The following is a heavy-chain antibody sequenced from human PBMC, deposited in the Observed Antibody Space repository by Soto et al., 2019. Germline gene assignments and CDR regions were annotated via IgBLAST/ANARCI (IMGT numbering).Heavy chain of an antibody. J-gene: IGHJ4*02. Sequence: QVQLVESGGGVVQPGRSLRLSCAASGFTFSSYGMHWVRQAPGKGLEWVAVISYDGSNKYYADSVKGRFTISRDNSKNTLYLQMNSLRAEDTAVYYCAKVMGLVAAAAVDYWGQGTLVTVSS. CDR1: GFTFSSYG. CDR2: ISYDGSNK. V-gene: IGHV3-30*18. D-gene: IGHD6-13*01. CDR3: AKVMGLVAAAAVDY.